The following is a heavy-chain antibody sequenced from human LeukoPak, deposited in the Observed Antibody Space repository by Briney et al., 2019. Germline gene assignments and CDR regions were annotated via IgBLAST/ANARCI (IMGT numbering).Heavy chain of an antibody. V-gene: IGHV3-23*01. Sequence: PGGSLRLSCAASGFTFSSYAMSWVRQAPGKGLEWVSAISGSGGSTYYADSVKGRFTISRDNSKNTLYLQMNSLRAEDTAVYYCARDPYSYGRGDNDYWGQGTLVTVSS. CDR1: GFTFSSYA. CDR3: ARDPYSYGRGDNDY. D-gene: IGHD5-18*01. J-gene: IGHJ4*02. CDR2: ISGSGGST.